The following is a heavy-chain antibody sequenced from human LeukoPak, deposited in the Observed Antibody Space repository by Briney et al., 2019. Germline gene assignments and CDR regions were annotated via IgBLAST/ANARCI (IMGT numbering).Heavy chain of an antibody. CDR1: GFTFSSYS. CDR2: ISSSSSYI. J-gene: IGHJ3*02. V-gene: IGHV3-21*01. D-gene: IGHD5-24*01. Sequence: GGSLRLSCAASGFTFSSYSMNWVRQAPGKGLEWVSSISSSSSYIYYADSVKGRFTISRDNAKNSLYLQTNSLRAEDTAVYYCARASVEMATTNAFDIWGQGTMVTVSS. CDR3: ARASVEMATTNAFDI.